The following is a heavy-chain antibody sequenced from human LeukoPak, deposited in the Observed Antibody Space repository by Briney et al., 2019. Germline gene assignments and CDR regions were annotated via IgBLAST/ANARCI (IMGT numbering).Heavy chain of an antibody. CDR1: GYTFSDYY. V-gene: IGHV1-46*01. CDR2: INPSGGST. J-gene: IGHJ4*02. Sequence: ASVKVSCKVSGYTFSDYYMHWVRQAPGQGLEWMGVINPSGGSTRYAQKFQGRVTMTRDMSTSTVYMELSSLRSEDTAVYYCARGSRVGEGLDYWGQGTLVTVSS. CDR3: ARGSRVGEGLDY. D-gene: IGHD3-16*01.